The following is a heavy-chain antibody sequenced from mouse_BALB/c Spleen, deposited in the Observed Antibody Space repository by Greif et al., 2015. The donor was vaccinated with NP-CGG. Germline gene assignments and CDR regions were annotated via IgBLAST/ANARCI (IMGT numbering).Heavy chain of an antibody. Sequence: EVKLVESGGVLVNLGGSPKLSCAASGFTFSSYYMSWVRQTPEKRLELVAAINSNGGATCYPDTVKGRFTISRDNAKNTLYLQMSSLKSEDTALYYCARQLDYVMDHWGQGTSVTVSS. CDR1: GFTFSSYY. V-gene: IGHV5-6-2*01. J-gene: IGHJ4*01. CDR3: ARQLDYVMDH. CDR2: INSNGGAT.